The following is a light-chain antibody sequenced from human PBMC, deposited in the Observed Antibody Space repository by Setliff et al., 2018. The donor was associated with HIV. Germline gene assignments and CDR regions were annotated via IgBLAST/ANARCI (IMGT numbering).Light chain of an antibody. CDR2: DVS. J-gene: IGLJ1*01. Sequence: QSALTLPRSVSGSPGQSVTISCTGTSSDVGAYNYVSWYQQYPDEAPKLIIFDVSERPSGVPDRFSGSKSGNTASLTISGLQAEDEADYYCCSNAGSYTYVFGTGTKV. CDR3: CSNAGSYTYV. V-gene: IGLV2-11*01. CDR1: SSDVGAYNY.